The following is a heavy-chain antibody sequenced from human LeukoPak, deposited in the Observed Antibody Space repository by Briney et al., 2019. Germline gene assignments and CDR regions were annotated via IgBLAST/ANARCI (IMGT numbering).Heavy chain of an antibody. Sequence: SETLSLTCTVSGGSISSYYWSWIRQPPGKGLEWIGYIYYSGSTNYNPSLKSRVTLSVDTSKNQFSLKLSSVTAADTAVYYCARDNGFGELFAEPHAFDIWGQGTMVTVSS. CDR1: GGSISSYY. D-gene: IGHD3-10*01. V-gene: IGHV4-59*01. J-gene: IGHJ3*02. CDR3: ARDNGFGELFAEPHAFDI. CDR2: IYYSGST.